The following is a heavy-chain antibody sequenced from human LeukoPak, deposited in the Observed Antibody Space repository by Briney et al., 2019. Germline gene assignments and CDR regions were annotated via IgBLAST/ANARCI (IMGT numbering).Heavy chain of an antibody. CDR1: GFTFKNYW. J-gene: IGHJ4*02. V-gene: IGHV3-7*01. CDR3: ARWRGLKSEFEY. Sequence: GGSLRLSCAASGFTFKNYWLSWVRQAPGKGLDFVASISQDGIGKEYVDSMKGRFTIYRDNAENSVYLQMNSLRGEDTAVYYCARWRGLKSEFEYWGQGTLVTVSS. CDR2: ISQDGIGK. D-gene: IGHD5-24*01.